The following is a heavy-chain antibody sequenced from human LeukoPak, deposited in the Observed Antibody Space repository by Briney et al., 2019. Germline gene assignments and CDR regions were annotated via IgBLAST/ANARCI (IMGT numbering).Heavy chain of an antibody. CDR1: GFTFSSYA. D-gene: IGHD3-22*01. CDR3: AQVGITMIVVVITTMLDFDY. Sequence: PGGTLRLSCAASGFTFSSYAMSWVRQAPGKGLEWVSAISVSGGSTYYADSVKGRFTIFRANSKNTLYLQMNRLRAEDTAAYYCAQVGITMIVVVITTMLDFDYWGQGTLVTVSS. V-gene: IGHV3-23*01. CDR2: ISVSGGST. J-gene: IGHJ4*02.